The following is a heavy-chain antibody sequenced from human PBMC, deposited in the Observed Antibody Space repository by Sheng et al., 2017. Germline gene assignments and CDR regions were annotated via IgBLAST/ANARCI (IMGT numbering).Heavy chain of an antibody. J-gene: IGHJ3*02. Sequence: QVQLVESGGGVVQPGRSLRLSCAASGFTFSSYAMHWVRQAPGKGLEWVAVISYDGSNKYYADSVKGRFTISRDNSKNTLYLQMNSLRAEDTAVYYCASLYYYDSSGHRNDAFDIWGQGTMVTVSS. CDR1: GFTFSSYA. V-gene: IGHV3-30*01. CDR2: ISYDGSNK. CDR3: ASLYYYDSSGHRNDAFDI. D-gene: IGHD3-22*01.